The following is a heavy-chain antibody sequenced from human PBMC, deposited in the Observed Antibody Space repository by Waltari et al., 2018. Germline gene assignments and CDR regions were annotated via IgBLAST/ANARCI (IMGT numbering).Heavy chain of an antibody. V-gene: IGHV3-74*01. D-gene: IGHD3-22*01. J-gene: IGHJ4*02. CDR1: GFTFSSYW. CDR3: ARRGYDNSGYYYYFDQ. Sequence: EVQLVESGGGLVQPGGSLSLSWAASGFTFSSYWMHWVRQAPRKGLVWVSRINSDGRSTTYADSVKGRFTISRDNAKNTLYLQMNSLRAEDTAVYYCARRGYDNSGYYYYFDQWGQGTLVTVSS. CDR2: INSDGRST.